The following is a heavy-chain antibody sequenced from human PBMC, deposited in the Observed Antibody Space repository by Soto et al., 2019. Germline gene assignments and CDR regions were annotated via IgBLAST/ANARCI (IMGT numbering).Heavy chain of an antibody. CDR1: GFTFSSYA. D-gene: IGHD6-13*01. CDR2: ISYDGSNK. CDR3: ARDYSSGWYRYYYYGMDV. Sequence: PGGSLRLSCAASGFTFSSYAMHWVRQAPGKGLEWVAVISYDGSNKYYADSVKGRFTISRDNSKNTLYLQMNSLRAEDTAVYYCARDYSSGWYRYYYYGMDVWGQGTTVTVSS. J-gene: IGHJ6*02. V-gene: IGHV3-30-3*01.